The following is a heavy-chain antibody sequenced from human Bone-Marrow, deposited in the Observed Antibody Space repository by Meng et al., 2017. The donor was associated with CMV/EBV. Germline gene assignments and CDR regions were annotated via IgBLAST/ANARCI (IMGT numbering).Heavy chain of an antibody. CDR2: INPNSGGT. J-gene: IGHJ6*02. CDR1: GYTFTGYY. CDR3: ARDWSEPEYYYYYGMDV. Sequence: ASVKVSCKASGYTFTGYYMHWVRQAPGQGLEWMGWINPNSGGTNYAQKFQGRVTMTRDTSISTAYMELSRLRSDDTAVYYCARDWSEPEYYYYYGMDVWGQGPTVTVSS. V-gene: IGHV1-2*02. D-gene: IGHD3-3*01.